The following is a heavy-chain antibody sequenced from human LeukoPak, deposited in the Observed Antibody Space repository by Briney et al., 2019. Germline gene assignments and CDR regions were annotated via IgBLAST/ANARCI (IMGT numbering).Heavy chain of an antibody. CDR2: ISYDGSNK. CDR1: GFTFSSYG. Sequence: PGGSLRLSCAASGFTFSSYGMHWVRQAPGKGLSWVAVISYDGSNKYYADSVKDRFTISRDNSKNTLYLQMNNLRAEDTAMYYCAKGGYCSSTSCLIGGYWGQGTLVTVSS. V-gene: IGHV3-30*18. J-gene: IGHJ4*02. CDR3: AKGGYCSSTSCLIGGY. D-gene: IGHD2-2*01.